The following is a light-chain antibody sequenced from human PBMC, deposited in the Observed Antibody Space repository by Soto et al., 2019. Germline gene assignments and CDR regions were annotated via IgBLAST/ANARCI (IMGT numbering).Light chain of an antibody. CDR3: QQYGSLIT. CDR2: DES. Sequence: EIVMTQSPATLSVSPGERATLSCRASQSVGSDLAWYQQKPGQAPRLLIYDESNRATGIPGRFSGSGSGTDFTLTISRLEPEDFAVYYCQQYGSLITFGQGTRLEIK. V-gene: IGKV3-20*01. CDR1: QSVGSD. J-gene: IGKJ5*01.